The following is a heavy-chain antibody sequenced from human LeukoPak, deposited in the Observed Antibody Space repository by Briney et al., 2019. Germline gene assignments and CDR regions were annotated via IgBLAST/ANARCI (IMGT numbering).Heavy chain of an antibody. CDR3: ARSTILEARPWDY. J-gene: IGHJ4*02. CDR1: GGSITNSTYY. CDR2: LYSSGST. D-gene: IGHD6-6*01. Sequence: SETLSLTCTVSGGSITNSTYYWGWIRQPPGKGLEWIGSLYSSGSTYYNPSLKSRVTISVDTSKNQFSMELSYVTAADTALYFCARSTILEARPWDYWGQGTLLSVSS. V-gene: IGHV4-39*07.